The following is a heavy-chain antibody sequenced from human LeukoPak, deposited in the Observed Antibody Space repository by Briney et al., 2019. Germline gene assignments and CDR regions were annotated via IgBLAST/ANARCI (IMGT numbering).Heavy chain of an antibody. CDR2: IRYDGSNK. CDR1: GFIFNDFG. CDR3: ARDPVVGALLYYYYMDV. V-gene: IGHV3-30*02. Sequence: GGSLRLSCAASGFIFNDFGMHWVRQAPGKGLEWVAFIRYDGSNKYYADSVKGRFTISRDNSKNSLYLQMNSLRAEDTAVYYCARDPVVGALLYYYYMDVWGKGTTVTISS. D-gene: IGHD1-26*01. J-gene: IGHJ6*03.